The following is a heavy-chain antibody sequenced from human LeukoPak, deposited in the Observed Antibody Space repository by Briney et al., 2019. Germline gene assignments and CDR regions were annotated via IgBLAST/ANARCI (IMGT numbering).Heavy chain of an antibody. CDR3: ARDGGPCSGGSCYPPYYYGMDV. V-gene: IGHV3-48*02. D-gene: IGHD2-15*01. CDR2: ISSGSSTI. CDR1: GFTFSSYS. Sequence: GGSLRLSCAASGFTFSSYSMNWVRQAPGKGLEWVSYISSGSSTIYYADSVKGRFTISRDNAKNSLYLQKNSLRDEDTAVYYCARDGGPCSGGSCYPPYYYGMDVWGQGTTVTVSS. J-gene: IGHJ6*02.